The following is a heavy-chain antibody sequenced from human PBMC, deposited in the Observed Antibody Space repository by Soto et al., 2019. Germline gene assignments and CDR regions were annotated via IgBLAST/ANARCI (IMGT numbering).Heavy chain of an antibody. CDR1: GLTVSSNY. CDR2: IYSGGST. V-gene: IGHV3-53*01. Sequence: EVQLVESGGGLIQPGGSLRLSCAASGLTVSSNYMSWVRQAPGKGLEWVSVIYSGGSTYYADSVKGRFTISRDNSKNTLYLQMNSLRAEDTAVYYCASSYSYGYLYYYYGMDVWGQGTTVTVSS. CDR3: ASSYSYGYLYYYYGMDV. D-gene: IGHD5-18*01. J-gene: IGHJ6*02.